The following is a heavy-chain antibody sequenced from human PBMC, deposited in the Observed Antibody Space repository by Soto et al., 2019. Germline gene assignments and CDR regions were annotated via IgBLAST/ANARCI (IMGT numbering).Heavy chain of an antibody. V-gene: IGHV1-3*01. Sequence: GASVKVSCKASGYTFTSYAMHWVRQAPGQRLEWMGWINAGNGNTKYSQKFQGRVTITRDTSASTAYMELSSLRSEDTAVYYCARTPPYYDFWSGLPHGMDVWGQGTTVTVSS. CDR2: INAGNGNT. CDR1: GYTFTSYA. CDR3: ARTPPYYDFWSGLPHGMDV. J-gene: IGHJ6*02. D-gene: IGHD3-3*01.